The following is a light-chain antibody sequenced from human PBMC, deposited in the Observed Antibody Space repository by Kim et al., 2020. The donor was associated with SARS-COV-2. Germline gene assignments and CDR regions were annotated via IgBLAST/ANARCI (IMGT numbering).Light chain of an antibody. CDR2: GKN. J-gene: IGLJ3*02. CDR1: SLRNYY. Sequence: SSELTQDPAVSVALEQTVRITCQGDSLRNYYASWYQQKPGQAPVLVIYGKNNRPSGIPDRFSGSSSGNTASLTITGTQAEDEADYFCYSRDSSTNVFGGGTKLTVL. CDR3: YSRDSSTNV. V-gene: IGLV3-19*01.